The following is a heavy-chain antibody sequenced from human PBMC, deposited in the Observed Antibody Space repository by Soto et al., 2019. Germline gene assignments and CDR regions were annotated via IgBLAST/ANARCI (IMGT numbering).Heavy chain of an antibody. D-gene: IGHD5-18*01. CDR2: ISGRGGSA. V-gene: IGHV3-23*01. CDR1: GFTFSHYA. CDR3: ARDPQTGYSYGRYFDY. Sequence: EVQLLESGGGLVQPGGSLRLSCAASGFTFSHYAMSWVRQAPGKGLEWVAGISGRGGSAYYADSVKGRFTISRDTSQNTLSLLMNTLRAEDMAVYHCARDPQTGYSYGRYFDYWGQGTLVTVSS. J-gene: IGHJ4*02.